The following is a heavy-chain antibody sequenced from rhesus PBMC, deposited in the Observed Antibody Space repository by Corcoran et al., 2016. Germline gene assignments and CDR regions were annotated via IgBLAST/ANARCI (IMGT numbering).Heavy chain of an antibody. Sequence: QLQLQESGPGLVKPSETLSPTCAVSGGPISSNSWRWIRQPPGKGRECIGRISGSGGSTDYNPSLKSRVTISTDTSKNQFSLKLSSVTAADTAVYYCARVGYEDDYGYYVHYWYFDIWGPGTPITISS. V-gene: IGHV4-173*01. D-gene: IGHD3-9*01. CDR3: ARVGYEDDYGYYVHYWYFDI. CDR1: GGPISSNS. J-gene: IGHJ2*01. CDR2: ISGSGGST.